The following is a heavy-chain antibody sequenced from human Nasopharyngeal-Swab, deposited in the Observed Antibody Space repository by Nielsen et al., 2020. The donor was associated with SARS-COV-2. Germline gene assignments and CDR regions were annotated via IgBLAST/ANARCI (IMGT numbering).Heavy chain of an antibody. J-gene: IGHJ4*02. CDR2: ISYDGSNK. CDR3: ARDYDVFTGYPSHFFDH. CDR1: GFTFSSSA. Sequence: GESLKISCAASGFTFSSSAMHWVRLAPGKGLEWVAVISYDGSNKYYADSVKGRFTISRDNSKDTLYLQMNSMRLEDTAFYYCARDYDVFTGYPSHFFDHWGQGTLVTVSS. D-gene: IGHD3-9*01. V-gene: IGHV3-30*04.